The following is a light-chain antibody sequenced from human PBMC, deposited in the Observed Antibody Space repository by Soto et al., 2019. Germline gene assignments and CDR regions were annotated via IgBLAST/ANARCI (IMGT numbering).Light chain of an antibody. CDR2: DVS. CDR3: SSYTSSSTLGV. CDR1: SSDVGGYNY. V-gene: IGLV2-14*01. Sequence: QSVLTQPASVSGSPGQSITISCTGTSSDVGGYNYVSWYQQHPGKAPKLMIYDVSNRPSGVSNRSSGSKSGNTASLTISGVQAEDEADYYCSSYTSSSTLGVFGTGTKLTVL. J-gene: IGLJ1*01.